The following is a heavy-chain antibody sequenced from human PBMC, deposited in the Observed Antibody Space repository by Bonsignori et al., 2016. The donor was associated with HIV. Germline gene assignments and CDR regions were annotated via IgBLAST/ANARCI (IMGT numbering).Heavy chain of an antibody. CDR3: TRWELHRYYYYMDV. Sequence: WIRQPPGKGLEWVGFIRSKAYGGTTEYAASVKGRFTISRDDSKSIAYLQMNSLKTEDTAVYYCTRWELHRYYYYMDVWGKGTTVTVSS. J-gene: IGHJ6*03. V-gene: IGHV3-49*02. D-gene: IGHD1-26*01. CDR2: IRSKAYGGTT.